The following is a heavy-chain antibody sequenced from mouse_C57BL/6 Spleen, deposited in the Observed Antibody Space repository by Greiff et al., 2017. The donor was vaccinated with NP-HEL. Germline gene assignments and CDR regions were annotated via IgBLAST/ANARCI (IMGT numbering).Heavy chain of an antibody. J-gene: IGHJ3*01. V-gene: IGHV5-4*01. CDR1: GFTFSSYA. D-gene: IGHD1-1*01. CDR2: ISDGGSYT. CDR3: ARESYGSSPFAY. Sequence: DVKLVESGGGLVKPGGSLKLSCAASGFTFSSYAMSWVRQTPEKRLEWVATISDGGSYTYYPDNVKGRFTISRDNAKNNLYLQMSHLKSEDTAMYYCARESYGSSPFAYWGQGTLVTVSA.